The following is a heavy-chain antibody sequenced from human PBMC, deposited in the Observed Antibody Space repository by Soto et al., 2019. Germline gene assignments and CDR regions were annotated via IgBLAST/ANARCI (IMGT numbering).Heavy chain of an antibody. Sequence: SETLSLTCTVSGGSISSYYWSWIWQPPGKGLEWIGYIYYSGSTNYNPSLKSRVTISVDTSKNQFSLKLSSVTAADTAVYYCARRGYYYYYMDVWGKGTTVTVSS. CDR3: ARRGYYYYYMDV. J-gene: IGHJ6*03. CDR2: IYYSGST. V-gene: IGHV4-59*08. CDR1: GGSISSYY.